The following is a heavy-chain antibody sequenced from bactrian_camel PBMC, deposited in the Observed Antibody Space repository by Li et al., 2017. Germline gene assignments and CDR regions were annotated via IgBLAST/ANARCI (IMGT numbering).Heavy chain of an antibody. CDR2: IYSDGSKT. J-gene: IGHJ4*01. D-gene: IGHD1*01. CDR3: VRDGEYSGLSAHH. CDR1: GFTFSANW. Sequence: QLVESGGGSVQAGGSLRLSCAGSGFTFSANWMHWVRQAPGKGLEWVSSIYSDGSKTYYSDSVKGRFTISRDNAKNTVYLQMNSLKSEDTAQYYCVRDGEYSGLSAHHWGQGTQVTVS. V-gene: IGHV3S6*01.